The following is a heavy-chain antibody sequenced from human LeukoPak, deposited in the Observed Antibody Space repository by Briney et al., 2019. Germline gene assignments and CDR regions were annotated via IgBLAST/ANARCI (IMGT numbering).Heavy chain of an antibody. CDR2: ICTSGST. CDR3: ARSHCSGGSCYSGLFDY. CDR1: LGSISSGSYY. Sequence: PSETLSLTCTVSLGSISSGSYYWSWIRQPAGKGLEWIGRICTSGSTNYNPSLKSRVTISVDTSKNQFSLKLSSVTAADTAVYYCARSHCSGGSCYSGLFDYWGQGTLVTVSS. D-gene: IGHD2-15*01. V-gene: IGHV4-61*02. J-gene: IGHJ4*02.